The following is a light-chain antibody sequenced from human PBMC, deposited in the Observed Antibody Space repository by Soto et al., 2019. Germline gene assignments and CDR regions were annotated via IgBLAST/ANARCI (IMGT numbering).Light chain of an antibody. V-gene: IGKV3-11*01. CDR1: QSVSRY. Sequence: IVLTQSPATLSLSPGERATLSCRASQSVSRYLAWYQQKPGQAPRLLVYDASNRATGIPARLSGSGSGTDFTLTISSLEPEDVAVYYCQQRSNWPPTFGGGTKVEIK. J-gene: IGKJ4*01. CDR3: QQRSNWPPT. CDR2: DAS.